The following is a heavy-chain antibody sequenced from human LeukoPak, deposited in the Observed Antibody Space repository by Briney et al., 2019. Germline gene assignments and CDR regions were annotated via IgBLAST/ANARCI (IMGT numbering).Heavy chain of an antibody. CDR2: IYYSGST. CDR3: ARAPQQYCSGGSCYRYFDY. J-gene: IGHJ4*02. D-gene: IGHD2-15*01. V-gene: IGHV4-31*03. CDR1: GGSISSGGYY. Sequence: SQTLSLTCTVSGGSISSGGYYWSWIRQHPGKGLEWIGYIYYSGSTYYTPSLKSRVTISVDTSKNQFSLKLSSVTAADTAVYYCARAPQQYCSGGSCYRYFDYWGQGTLVTVSS.